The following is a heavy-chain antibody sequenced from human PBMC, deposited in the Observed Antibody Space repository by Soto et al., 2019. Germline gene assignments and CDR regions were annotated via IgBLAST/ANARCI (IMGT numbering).Heavy chain of an antibody. CDR1: GGSISSAGYS. V-gene: IGHV4-30-2*01. Sequence: QLQLQESGSGLVKASQTLSLTCAVSGGSISSAGYSWNWIRQPPGKGLEWIGYIYFGGSTYYNPSLKSRVTIDRSDTLFSLKLYSVTASDTAIYYCARAAGAVPAADGMDVWGQGTTVTVSS. D-gene: IGHD2-2*01. CDR3: ARAAGAVPAADGMDV. J-gene: IGHJ6*02. CDR2: IYFGGST.